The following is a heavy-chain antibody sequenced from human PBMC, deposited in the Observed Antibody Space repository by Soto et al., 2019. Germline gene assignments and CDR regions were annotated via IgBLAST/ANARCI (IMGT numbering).Heavy chain of an antibody. V-gene: IGHV1-18*01. CDR1: GYTFTSYG. J-gene: IGHJ6*02. CDR2: ISAYNGNT. Sequence: QVQLVQSGAEVKKPGASVKVSCKASGYTFTSYGISWVRQAPGQGLEWMGWISAYNGNTNYAQKFQGRVTITADESTSTAYMELSSLRSEDTAVYYCARVRAHLEDYYYGMDVWGQGTTVTVSS. CDR3: ARVRAHLEDYYYGMDV.